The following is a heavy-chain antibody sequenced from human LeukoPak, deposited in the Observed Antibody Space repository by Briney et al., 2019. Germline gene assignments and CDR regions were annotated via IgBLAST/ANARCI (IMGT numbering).Heavy chain of an antibody. V-gene: IGHV1-2*02. CDR2: INPNSGGT. Sequence: ASVKVSCKASGYTFTGYYMHWVRQAPGQGLEWMGWINPNSGGTNCAQKFQGRVTLTRDTSINTAYMEVSGLTCDDTAVYYCTRGRGAAAAYWFDPWGQGTQVTVSS. CDR3: TRGRGAAAAYWFDP. J-gene: IGHJ5*02. CDR1: GYTFTGYY. D-gene: IGHD6-13*01.